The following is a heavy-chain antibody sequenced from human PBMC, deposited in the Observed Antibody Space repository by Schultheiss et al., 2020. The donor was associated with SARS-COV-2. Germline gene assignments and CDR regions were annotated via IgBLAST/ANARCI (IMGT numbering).Heavy chain of an antibody. CDR3: ASGRSSSYHDAFDT. J-gene: IGHJ3*02. CDR2: IYYSGST. V-gene: IGHV4-59*08. D-gene: IGHD6-13*01. CDR1: GGSISSYY. Sequence: SETLSLTCTVSGGSISSYYWSWIRQPPGKGLEWIGYIYYSGSTNYNPSLKSRVTISVDTSKNQFSLKLSSVTAADTAVYYCASGRSSSYHDAFDTWGQGTMVTVSS.